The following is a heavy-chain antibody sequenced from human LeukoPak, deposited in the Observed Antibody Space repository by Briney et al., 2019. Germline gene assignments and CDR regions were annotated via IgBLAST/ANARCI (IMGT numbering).Heavy chain of an antibody. CDR2: INHSGST. Sequence: PSETLSLTCAVYGGSFSGYYWSWIRQPPGKGLEWIGEINHSGSTNYNPSLKSRVTISVDTSKNQFSLKLSSVTAADTAVYYRARDWWSGYFRAFDIWGQGTMVTVSS. CDR3: ARDWWSGYFRAFDI. CDR1: GGSFSGYY. J-gene: IGHJ3*02. D-gene: IGHD3-3*01. V-gene: IGHV4-34*01.